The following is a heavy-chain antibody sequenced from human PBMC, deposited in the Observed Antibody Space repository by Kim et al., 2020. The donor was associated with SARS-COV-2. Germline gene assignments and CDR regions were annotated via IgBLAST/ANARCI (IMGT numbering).Heavy chain of an antibody. CDR3: AKDHDDREEDAFDI. Sequence: GGSLRLSCAASGFTFDDYAMHWVRQAPGKGLEWVSGISWNSGNMGYADSVKGRFTISRDNAKNSLYLHMNSLRPEDTALYYCAKDHDDREEDAFDIWGQGTVVTVSS. V-gene: IGHV3-9*01. J-gene: IGHJ3*02. CDR1: GFTFDDYA. CDR2: ISWNSGNM. D-gene: IGHD1-1*01.